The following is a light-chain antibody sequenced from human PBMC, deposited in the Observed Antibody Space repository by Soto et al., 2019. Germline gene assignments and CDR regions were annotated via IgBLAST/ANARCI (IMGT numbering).Light chain of an antibody. V-gene: IGKV3-20*01. J-gene: IGKJ5*01. CDR2: GAS. CDR3: QQSGSSPIT. CDR1: QSLSSN. Sequence: EIVMTQSPAALSVSPGARAPLSCRASQSLSSNLAWYQQKPGQAPRLLIYGASTRATGIPDRLSGSGSGTDFTLTISRLEPEDFAVYYCQQSGSSPITFGQGTRLEIK.